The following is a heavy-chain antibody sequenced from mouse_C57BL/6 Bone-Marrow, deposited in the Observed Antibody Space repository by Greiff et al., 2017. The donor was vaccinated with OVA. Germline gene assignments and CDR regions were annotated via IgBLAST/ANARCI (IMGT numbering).Heavy chain of an antibody. J-gene: IGHJ3*01. D-gene: IGHD1-1*01. CDR3: ATVYYYGSSWGFAY. CDR2: IFPGSGST. CDR1: GYTFTDYY. Sequence: QVQLKESGPELVKPGASVKISCKASGYTFTDYYINWVKQRPGQGLEWIGWIFPGSGSTYYNEKFKGKATLTVDKSSSTAYMLLSSLTSEDSAVYFCATVYYYGSSWGFAYWGQGTLVTVSA. V-gene: IGHV1-75*01.